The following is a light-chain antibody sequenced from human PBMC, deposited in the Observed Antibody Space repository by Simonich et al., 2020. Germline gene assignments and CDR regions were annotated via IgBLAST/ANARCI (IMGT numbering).Light chain of an antibody. V-gene: IGKV4-1*01. J-gene: IGKJ2*01. CDR3: QQYYSTPYT. CDR2: WAS. CDR1: QSVLYSSNNQNY. Sequence: DIVMTQSPDSLAVSLGERATINCKCSQSVLYSSNNQNYLAWYQQKPGQPPKLLIYWASTRESGVPYRFSGSGSGTDFTLTISSPQAEDVAVYYCQQYYSTPYTFGQGTKLEIK.